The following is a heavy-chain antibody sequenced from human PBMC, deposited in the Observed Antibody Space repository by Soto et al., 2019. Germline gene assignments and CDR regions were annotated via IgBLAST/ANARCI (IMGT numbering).Heavy chain of an antibody. J-gene: IGHJ6*02. CDR3: ARDENWVRGYYYYGMDV. Sequence: QVQLVESGGGVVQPGRSLRLSCAASGFTFSSYGMHWVRQAPGKGLEWVAVIWYDGSNKYYADSVKGRFTIARDNSKNTLYLQMNSLRAEDTAVYYCARDENWVRGYYYYGMDVWGQGTTVTVSS. CDR1: GFTFSSYG. D-gene: IGHD3-10*01. V-gene: IGHV3-33*01. CDR2: IWYDGSNK.